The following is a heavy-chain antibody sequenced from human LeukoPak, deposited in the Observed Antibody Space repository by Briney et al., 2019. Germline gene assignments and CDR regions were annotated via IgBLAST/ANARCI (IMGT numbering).Heavy chain of an antibody. D-gene: IGHD5-18*01. CDR3: ARSGGDNTAMVTYPFYY. CDR1: GFTFSSYW. Sequence: GGSLRLSCAASGFTFSSYWMSWVRQAPGKGLEWVANIKQDGSERYYVDSVKGRFTISRDNAKNSLYLQMNSLRAEDTAVYYCARSGGDNTAMVTYPFYYWGQGTQVTVSS. J-gene: IGHJ4*02. CDR2: IKQDGSER. V-gene: IGHV3-7*04.